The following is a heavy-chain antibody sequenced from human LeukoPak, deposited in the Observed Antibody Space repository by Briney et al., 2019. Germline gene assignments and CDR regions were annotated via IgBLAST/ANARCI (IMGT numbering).Heavy chain of an antibody. V-gene: IGHV1-8*01. CDR2: MNPNSGNA. CDR3: ARGSYYGSGSYNYYYYYGMDV. Sequence: ASVKVSCKASGYTFTSYDINWVRRATGEGLEWMGWMNPNSGNAAYAQKFQGRVTMTRNTSISTAYMELSSLRAEDTAVYYCARGSYYGSGSYNYYYYYGMDVWGPGTTVTVSS. CDR1: GYTFTSYD. J-gene: IGHJ6*02. D-gene: IGHD3-10*01.